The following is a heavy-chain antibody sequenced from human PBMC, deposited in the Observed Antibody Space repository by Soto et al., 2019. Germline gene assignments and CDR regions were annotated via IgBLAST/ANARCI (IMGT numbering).Heavy chain of an antibody. D-gene: IGHD1-26*01. CDR1: GYSISSGYY. CDR2: IYHSGST. V-gene: IGHV4-38-2*01. J-gene: IGHJ4*02. Sequence: SATLALTCAVSGYSISSGYYWGWIRQPPRKGLEWIGSIYHSGSTYYNPSLKSRVTISVDTSKNQFSLKLSSVTAADTAVYYCARGRRAYSGSYLNYFDYWSQGTLVTVSS. CDR3: ARGRRAYSGSYLNYFDY.